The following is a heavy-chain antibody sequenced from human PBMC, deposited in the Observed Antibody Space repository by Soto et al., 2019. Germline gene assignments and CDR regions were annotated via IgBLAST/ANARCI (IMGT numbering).Heavy chain of an antibody. V-gene: IGHV3-43*01. J-gene: IGHJ4*02. Sequence: PGGSLRLSCAASGFTFDDYTMHWVRQAPGKGLEWVSLISWDGGSTYYADSVKGRFTISRDNSKNSLYLQMNSLRTEDTALYYCAKSYGAHQLQLWFPFDYWGQGTRGTAPQ. CDR2: ISWDGGST. D-gene: IGHD5-18*01. CDR1: GFTFDDYT. CDR3: AKSYGAHQLQLWFPFDY.